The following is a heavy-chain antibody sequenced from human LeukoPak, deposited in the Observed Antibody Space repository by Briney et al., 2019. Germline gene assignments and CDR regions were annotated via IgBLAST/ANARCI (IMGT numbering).Heavy chain of an antibody. CDR3: ASLIGATLVDY. V-gene: IGHV3-66*01. Sequence: PGGSLRLSCAASVFTVNSNYMIWVRQAPGKGLEWVSVIYSGGSTYYADPVKGRFTISRDNAKNSLYLQMNSVRAEETAVYYCASLIGATLVDYWGQGTLVTVSS. CDR2: IYSGGST. J-gene: IGHJ4*02. CDR1: VFTVNSNY. D-gene: IGHD1-26*01.